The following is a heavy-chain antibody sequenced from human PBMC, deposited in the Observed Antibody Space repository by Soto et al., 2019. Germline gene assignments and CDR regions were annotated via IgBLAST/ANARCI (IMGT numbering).Heavy chain of an antibody. J-gene: IGHJ6*02. Sequence: EVQLLESGGGLVQPGGSLRLSCAASGFTFSSYAMSWVRQAPGKGLEWVSAISGSGGSTYYADSVKGRFTISRDNSKNTLYLQMNSLRAEDTAVYYCAKDLCSGGSCYPHYYYYGMDVWGQGTTVTVSS. CDR1: GFTFSSYA. V-gene: IGHV3-23*01. CDR2: ISGSGGST. D-gene: IGHD2-15*01. CDR3: AKDLCSGGSCYPHYYYYGMDV.